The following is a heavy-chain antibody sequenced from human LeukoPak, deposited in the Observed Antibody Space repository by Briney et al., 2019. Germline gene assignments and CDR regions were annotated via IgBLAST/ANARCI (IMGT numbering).Heavy chain of an antibody. Sequence: GASVKVSCKAPGYTFTGYYMHWVRQAPGQGLEWMGWINPNSGGTNYAQKFQGRVTMTRDTSISTAYMELSRLRSDDTAVYYCARADYDFWSGYVWFDYWGQGTLVTVSS. CDR2: INPNSGGT. J-gene: IGHJ4*02. CDR1: GYTFTGYY. CDR3: ARADYDFWSGYVWFDY. V-gene: IGHV1-2*02. D-gene: IGHD3-3*01.